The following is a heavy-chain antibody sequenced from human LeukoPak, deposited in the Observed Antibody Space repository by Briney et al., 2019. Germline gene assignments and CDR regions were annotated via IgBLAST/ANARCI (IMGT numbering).Heavy chain of an antibody. CDR2: INHSGST. J-gene: IGHJ6*02. V-gene: IGHV4-34*01. D-gene: IGHD6-13*01. Sequence: SETLSLTCAVYGGSFSGYYWSWIRQPPGKGLEWIGEINHSGSTNYNPSLKSRVTISVDTSKNQFSLKLSSVIAADTAVYYCARGRRGQQLPRRYYYYGMDVWGQGTTVTVSS. CDR3: ARGRRGQQLPRRYYYYGMDV. CDR1: GGSFSGYY.